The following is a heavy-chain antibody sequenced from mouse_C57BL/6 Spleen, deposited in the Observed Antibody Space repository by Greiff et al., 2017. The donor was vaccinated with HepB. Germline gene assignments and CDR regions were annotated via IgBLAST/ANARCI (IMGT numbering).Heavy chain of an antibody. J-gene: IGHJ4*01. CDR3: ARDYYYGSSFYYHSMDY. CDR1: GYAFSSSW. Sequence: QVQLQQSGPELVKPGASVKISCKASGYAFSSSWINWVKQRPGKGLEWIGRIYPGDGDTNYNGKFKGKATLTADKYSSTAYMQLSSLTFEDSAVYFCARDYYYGSSFYYHSMDYWGQGTSVTVSS. V-gene: IGHV1-82*01. D-gene: IGHD1-1*01. CDR2: IYPGDGDT.